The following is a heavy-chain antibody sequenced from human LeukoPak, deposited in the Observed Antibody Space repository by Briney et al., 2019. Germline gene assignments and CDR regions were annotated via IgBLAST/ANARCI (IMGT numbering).Heavy chain of an antibody. CDR3: ARQAEGSSWSHLTDSIDY. J-gene: IGHJ4*02. V-gene: IGHV4-39*01. Sequence: SETLSLTCTVSGGSISSSSYYWGWIRQPPGKGLEWIGSIYYSGSTYYNPSLKSRVTISVDTSKNQFSLKLSSVTAADTAVYYCARQAEGSSWSHLTDSIDYWGQGTLVTVSS. CDR1: GGSISSSSYY. D-gene: IGHD6-13*01. CDR2: IYYSGST.